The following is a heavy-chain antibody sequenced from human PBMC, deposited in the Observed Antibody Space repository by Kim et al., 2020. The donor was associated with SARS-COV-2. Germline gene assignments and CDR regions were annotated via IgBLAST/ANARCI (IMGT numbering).Heavy chain of an antibody. CDR3: ARGWFGKNYFDY. Sequence: ASVKVSCKASGYTFTTYDMHWVRQAPGQSLEWMGWINADNGHTKYSHKFQGRVTTTRDTSASTAYMELSSLRSEDTAVYYCARGWFGKNYFDYWGQGTLVTVPP. V-gene: IGHV1-3*01. D-gene: IGHD3-10*01. CDR2: INADNGHT. J-gene: IGHJ4*02. CDR1: GYTFTTYD.